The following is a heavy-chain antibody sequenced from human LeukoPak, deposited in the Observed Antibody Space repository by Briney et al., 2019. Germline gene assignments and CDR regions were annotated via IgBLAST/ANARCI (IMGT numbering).Heavy chain of an antibody. J-gene: IGHJ4*02. Sequence: PGGSLRLSCATSGFNFRSYWMGGVRQAPGKGLEGVANIKQDGSEKNYVDSVKGRFTISRDNAKKSLYLEMNSLRGEDTAVYYCYCAVEDYWGQGTLVTVSS. CDR3: YCAVEDY. CDR2: IKQDGSEK. D-gene: IGHD2-15*01. V-gene: IGHV3-7*01. CDR1: GFNFRSYW.